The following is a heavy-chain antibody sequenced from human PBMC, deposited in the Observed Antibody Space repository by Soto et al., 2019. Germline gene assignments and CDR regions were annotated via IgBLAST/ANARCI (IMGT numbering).Heavy chain of an antibody. D-gene: IGHD2-2*01. J-gene: IGHJ5*01. CDR2: TYYRSKWYN. CDR3: ARLVGNSWLDS. CDR1: GDSVSTNSAT. Sequence: PSQTLSLTCAISGDSVSTNSATWDWIRQSPSSGLEWLGRTYYRSKWYNDYAVSVKGRITINPDTSNNQFSLQLNSVTPDDTAVYYCARLVGNSWLDSWGQGTLVTVSS. V-gene: IGHV6-1*01.